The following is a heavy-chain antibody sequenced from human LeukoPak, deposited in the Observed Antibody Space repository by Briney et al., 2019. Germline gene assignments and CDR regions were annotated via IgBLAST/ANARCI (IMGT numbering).Heavy chain of an antibody. D-gene: IGHD2-15*01. Sequence: PGGSLRLSCATPGFTFSSFEMNWVRQAPGKGPEWVAYISSSGDSKDYTDSVKGRFTISRDSAKNSVNLQMNSLRAEDSATYYCARGHCSGGYCYSLFDYWGRGTLVTVSS. CDR2: ISSSGDSK. V-gene: IGHV3-48*03. CDR3: ARGHCSGGYCYSLFDY. CDR1: GFTFSSFE. J-gene: IGHJ4*01.